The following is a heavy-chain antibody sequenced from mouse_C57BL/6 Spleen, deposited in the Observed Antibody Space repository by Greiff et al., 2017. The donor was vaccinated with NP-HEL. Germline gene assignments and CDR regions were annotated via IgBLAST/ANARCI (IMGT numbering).Heavy chain of an antibody. D-gene: IGHD2-5*01. CDR1: GFSLTSYG. V-gene: IGHV2-2*01. J-gene: IGHJ2*01. Sequence: VQLQQSGPGLVQPSQSLSITCTVSGFSLTSYGVHWVRQSPGKGLEWLGVIWSGGSTDYNAAFISRRSISKDNSTSQVFFKMNSLQADDSAIYYCARSYYSNSFDYWGQGTTLTVSS. CDR2: IWSGGST. CDR3: ARSYYSNSFDY.